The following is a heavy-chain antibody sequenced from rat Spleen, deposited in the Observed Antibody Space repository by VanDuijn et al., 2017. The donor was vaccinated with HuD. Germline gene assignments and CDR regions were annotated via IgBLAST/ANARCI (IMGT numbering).Heavy chain of an antibody. CDR3: ARQEPHYFDY. V-gene: IGHV5-7*01. CDR1: GFTFSDYN. D-gene: IGHD3-4*01. J-gene: IGHJ2*01. Sequence: EVQLVESGGGLVQPGRSLKLSCAASGFTFSDYNMAWVRQAPKKGLEWVATISYDGSSTYYRDSVKGRFTISRDNAKSTLYLQMDSLRSEDTATYYCARQEPHYFDYWGQGVMVTVSS. CDR2: ISYDGSST.